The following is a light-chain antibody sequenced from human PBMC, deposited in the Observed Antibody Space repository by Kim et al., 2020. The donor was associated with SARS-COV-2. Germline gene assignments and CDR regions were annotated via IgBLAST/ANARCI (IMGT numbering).Light chain of an antibody. Sequence: EIVLTQSPATLSLSPGERATLSCRASQSVSSYLAWYQQKPGQAPRLLIYDASNRATGIPARFSGSGSGTDFTLTISSLEPEDFAVYYCQPRFNWPQSFGGGTKLEI. CDR1: QSVSSY. CDR2: DAS. J-gene: IGKJ4*01. CDR3: QPRFNWPQS. V-gene: IGKV3-11*01.